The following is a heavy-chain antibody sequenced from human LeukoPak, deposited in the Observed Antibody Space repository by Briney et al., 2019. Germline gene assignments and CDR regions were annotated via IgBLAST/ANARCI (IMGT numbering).Heavy chain of an antibody. J-gene: IGHJ5*02. CDR3: ARLQVYCGGDCYPRWFDP. V-gene: IGHV4-59*08. CDR2: IYYSGIT. Sequence: SETLSLTCTVSGDSVSSYYWGWIRQPPGKGMEWIAYIYYSGITNYNPSLKRRVTISLDTPKNQISLKLSSVTAADTAVYCCARLQVYCGGDCYPRWFDPGGQGTLVTVSS. CDR1: GDSVSSYY. D-gene: IGHD2-21*02.